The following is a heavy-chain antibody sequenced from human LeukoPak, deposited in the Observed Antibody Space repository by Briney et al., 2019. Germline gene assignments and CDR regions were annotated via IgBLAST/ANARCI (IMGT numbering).Heavy chain of an antibody. CDR2: ISSGSSYI. Sequence: GGSLRLSCAGSGFTFSRYNMNWFRQAPGKGLERVSSISSGSSYIFYADSVKGRFTISRDNAKNSLYLQMNSLGAEDTAVYYCARDAQWLVPEGYYYYMDVWGKGTTVTVSS. V-gene: IGHV3-21*01. CDR3: ARDAQWLVPEGYYYYMDV. D-gene: IGHD6-19*01. CDR1: GFTFSRYN. J-gene: IGHJ6*03.